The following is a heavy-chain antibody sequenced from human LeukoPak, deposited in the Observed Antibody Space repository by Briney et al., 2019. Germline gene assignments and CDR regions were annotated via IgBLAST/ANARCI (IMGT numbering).Heavy chain of an antibody. Sequence: ASVKVSCKASGGTFSSYAISWVRQAPGQGLEWMGWINPNSGDTNYAQKFQGRVTMTRDTSISTAYMELSRLRSDDAAAYYCARRFYYAMDVWGQGTTVTVSS. CDR1: GGTFSSYA. V-gene: IGHV1-2*02. CDR3: ARRFYYAMDV. D-gene: IGHD3-16*01. CDR2: INPNSGDT. J-gene: IGHJ6*02.